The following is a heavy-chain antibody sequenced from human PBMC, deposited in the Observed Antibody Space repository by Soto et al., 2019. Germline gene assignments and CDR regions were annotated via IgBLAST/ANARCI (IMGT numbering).Heavy chain of an antibody. CDR1: GYTFTHFW. CDR3: ARSPRSSPYFDY. V-gene: IGHV5-51*01. Sequence: PGELLRIACPCSGYTFTHFWIGWVRQLPGKGLEWMGIIYPGDHETRYSPSFHGKVTISADKSINTAYLQWNSLEASDTAFYFCARSPRSSPYFDYWGQGALVTVSS. CDR2: IYPGDHET. D-gene: IGHD6-13*01. J-gene: IGHJ4*02.